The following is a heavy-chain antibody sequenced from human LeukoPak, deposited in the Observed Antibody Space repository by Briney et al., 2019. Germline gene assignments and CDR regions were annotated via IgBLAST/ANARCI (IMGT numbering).Heavy chain of an antibody. V-gene: IGHV4-38-2*02. CDR2: IYHSGRT. Sequence: SETLSLTCTVSGYSISSGYYWGWIRQPPGKGLEWIGSIYHSGRTFYNPSLKSRVTISVDTSKNQFSLKLTSVTAADTAVYYCARAHNSGSVLNWFDPWGQGTLVTVSS. D-gene: IGHD5-12*01. J-gene: IGHJ5*02. CDR1: GYSISSGYY. CDR3: ARAHNSGSVLNWFDP.